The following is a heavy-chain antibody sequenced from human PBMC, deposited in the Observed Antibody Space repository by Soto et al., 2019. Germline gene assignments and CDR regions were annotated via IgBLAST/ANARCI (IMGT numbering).Heavy chain of an antibody. CDR1: VGTFSSYA. Sequence: QVQLVQSGAEVKKPGSSVKVSCKASVGTFSSYAISWVRQAPGQGLEWMGGIIPIFGTANYAQKFQGRVTITADESTSTAYMQLSSLRSEDTAVYYCARGGKTMIVVEELDYWGQGTLVTVSS. CDR2: IIPIFGTA. D-gene: IGHD3-22*01. V-gene: IGHV1-69*01. CDR3: ARGGKTMIVVEELDY. J-gene: IGHJ4*02.